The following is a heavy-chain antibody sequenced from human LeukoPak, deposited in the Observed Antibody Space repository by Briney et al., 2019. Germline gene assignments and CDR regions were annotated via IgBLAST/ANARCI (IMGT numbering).Heavy chain of an antibody. D-gene: IGHD3-22*01. CDR3: AKDGDSSAYYPLIDY. V-gene: IGHV3-9*01. Sequence: PGRSLRLSCAASGFTFDDYAMHWVRHAPGKGLEWVSGISWSGGSIGYADSVKGRFTISRDNAKNSLYLQMNSLRADDTALYYCAKDGDSSAYYPLIDYWGQGTLVTVSS. CDR2: ISWSGGSI. CDR1: GFTFDDYA. J-gene: IGHJ4*02.